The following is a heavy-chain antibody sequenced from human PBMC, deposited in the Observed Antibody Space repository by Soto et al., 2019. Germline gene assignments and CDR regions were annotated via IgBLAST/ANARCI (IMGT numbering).Heavy chain of an antibody. CDR1: GYKFATYW. J-gene: IGHJ5*02. CDR2: IYPGDSET. CDR3: ARGFTGSAGRFDP. V-gene: IGHV5-51*01. Sequence: PGEALKISCKGSGYKFATYWIAWVRQMPGRGLEWMGIIYPGDSETIYSSSFRGHVTISADKSINTAYLQWDSLTDSDSAIYYCARGFTGSAGRFDPWGQGTVVTVSS. D-gene: IGHD6-25*01.